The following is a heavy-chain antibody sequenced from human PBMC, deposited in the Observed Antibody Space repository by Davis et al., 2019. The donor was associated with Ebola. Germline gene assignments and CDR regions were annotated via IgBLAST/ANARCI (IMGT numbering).Heavy chain of an antibody. CDR1: GGSISSYY. CDR3: ARRGVYGDYRYYFDY. V-gene: IGHV4-59*08. CDR2: IYYSGST. D-gene: IGHD4-17*01. J-gene: IGHJ4*02. Sequence: SETLSLTCTVSGGSISSYYWSWIRKPPGKGLEWIGYIYYSGSTNYNPSLKSRVTISVDTSKNQFSLKLSSVTAADTAVYYCARRGVYGDYRYYFDYWGQGTLVTVSS.